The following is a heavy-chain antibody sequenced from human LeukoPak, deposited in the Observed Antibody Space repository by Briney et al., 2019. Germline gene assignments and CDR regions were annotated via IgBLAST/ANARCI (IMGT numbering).Heavy chain of an antibody. V-gene: IGHV4-61*02. CDR2: IYTRGST. CDR1: GGSISSGSYY. Sequence: SETLSLTCAVPGGSISSGSYYWSWIRQPAGKGLEWIGRIYTRGSTDYNPSLKSRVTISIDTSKNQFSLKLSSVTAADTAFYYCARDDVGIAAAGGIYWGQGNLVTVSS. D-gene: IGHD6-13*01. J-gene: IGHJ4*02. CDR3: ARDDVGIAAAGGIY.